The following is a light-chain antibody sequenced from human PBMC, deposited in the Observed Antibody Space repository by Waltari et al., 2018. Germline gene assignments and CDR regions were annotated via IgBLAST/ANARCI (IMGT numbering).Light chain of an antibody. J-gene: IGLJ2*01. V-gene: IGLV3-25*03. CDR2: KDT. CDR1: ALPKQN. CDR3: RSSDSSTTYDI. Sequence: SYELTQPPSVAGSPAQTARNTCSGNALPKQNANCDQQKSGQAPVLVIYKDTERPSGIPERFAGSSSWTTVTLTISGVQAEDESAYYCRSSDSSTTYDIFGGGTRLTVL.